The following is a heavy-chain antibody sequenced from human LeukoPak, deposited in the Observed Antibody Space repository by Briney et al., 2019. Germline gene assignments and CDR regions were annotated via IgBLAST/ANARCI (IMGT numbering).Heavy chain of an antibody. D-gene: IGHD4-17*01. V-gene: IGHV1-18*01. CDR3: ATDSSGQTGVTTPYY. CDR2: ITAYNGNT. CDR1: GYTFSSYV. Sequence: ASVKVSCKASGYTFSSYVITWVRQAPGQGLEWMGWITAYNGNTNYAQKLQGRVTMTADTSTSTAHMELRTLRSDDTAVYYCATDSSGQTGVTTPYYWGQGTTVTVSS. J-gene: IGHJ6*02.